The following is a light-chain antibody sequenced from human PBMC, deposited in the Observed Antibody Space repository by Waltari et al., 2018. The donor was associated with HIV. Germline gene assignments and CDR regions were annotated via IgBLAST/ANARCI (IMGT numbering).Light chain of an antibody. CDR2: DAS. CDR1: QVISNS. V-gene: IGKV1-NL1*01. Sequence: DIQMTQSPSSLSASVGDSVTITCRASQVISNSLAWYQQGPGKAPKLLVYDASRLESGVPSRISGSGGGTDFTLTITTLQPEDFATYFCQQYYNIPRTFGQGTEVEV. CDR3: QQYYNIPRT. J-gene: IGKJ2*01.